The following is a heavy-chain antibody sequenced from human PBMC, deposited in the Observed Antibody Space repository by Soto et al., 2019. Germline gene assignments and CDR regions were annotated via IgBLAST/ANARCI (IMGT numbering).Heavy chain of an antibody. D-gene: IGHD2-15*01. CDR1: GGSISSGGYY. J-gene: IGHJ4*02. CDR3: AREVAAGLLNYFDY. CDR2: IYYSGST. Sequence: LSLTCTVSGGSISSGGYYWSWIRQHPGKGLEWIGYIYYSGSTYYNPSLKSRVTISVDTSKNQFSLKLSSVTAADTAVYYCAREVAAGLLNYFDYWGQGTLVTVSS. V-gene: IGHV4-31*03.